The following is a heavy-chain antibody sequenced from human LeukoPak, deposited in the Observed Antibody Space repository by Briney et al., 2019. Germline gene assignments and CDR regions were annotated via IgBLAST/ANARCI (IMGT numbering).Heavy chain of an antibody. Sequence: ASVKVSCKASGGTFSSYAISWVRQAPGQGLEWMGRIIPIFGTANYAQEFQGRVTITTDESTSTAYMELSSLRSDDTAVYYCAIGTTMVRGVIWGQGTLVTVSS. CDR2: IIPIFGTA. D-gene: IGHD3-10*01. CDR1: GGTFSSYA. V-gene: IGHV1-69*05. J-gene: IGHJ4*02. CDR3: AIGTTMVRGVI.